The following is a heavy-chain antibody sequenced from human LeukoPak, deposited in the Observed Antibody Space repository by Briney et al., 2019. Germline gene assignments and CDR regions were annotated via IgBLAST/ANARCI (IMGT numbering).Heavy chain of an antibody. V-gene: IGHV3-7*01. CDR2: INQGGSEK. CDR3: ARDVTALDS. D-gene: IGHD2-2*01. J-gene: IGHJ4*02. Sequence: GGSLRLSCAASGFTFSSYWMSWVRQAPEKGLEWVANINQGGSEKYYVDSVKGRFTISRDNAKNSLYLQMNSLRADDTAVYYCARDVTALDSWGQGTLVTVSS. CDR1: GFTFSSYW.